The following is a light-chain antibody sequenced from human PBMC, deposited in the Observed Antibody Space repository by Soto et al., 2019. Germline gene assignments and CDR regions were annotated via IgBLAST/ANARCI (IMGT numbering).Light chain of an antibody. CDR3: QQYNSWLWT. CDR1: QSVSSK. Sequence: EIVMTQSPATLSVSPGEGATLSCRASQSVSSKLAWYQQKPGQAPRLLIYGASTRATGIPARFSGSGSGTEFTLIISSLQSEDSAVYYCQQYNSWLWTFXQGTKLDIK. J-gene: IGKJ1*01. V-gene: IGKV3-15*01. CDR2: GAS.